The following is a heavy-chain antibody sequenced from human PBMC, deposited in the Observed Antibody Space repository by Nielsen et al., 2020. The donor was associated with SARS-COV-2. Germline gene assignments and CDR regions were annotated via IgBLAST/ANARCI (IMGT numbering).Heavy chain of an antibody. CDR2: ISYDGSNK. Sequence: GESLKISCAASGFTFSSYGMYWVRQAPGKGLEWVAVISYDGSNKYYSDSVKGRFTISRDNSKNTLYLQMNSLRAEDTAVYYCSKDSKYYDFWSGYLARKETNYYYYYMDVWGKGTTVTVSS. D-gene: IGHD3-3*01. CDR1: GFTFSSYG. V-gene: IGHV3-30*18. CDR3: SKDSKYYDFWSGYLARKETNYYYYYMDV. J-gene: IGHJ6*03.